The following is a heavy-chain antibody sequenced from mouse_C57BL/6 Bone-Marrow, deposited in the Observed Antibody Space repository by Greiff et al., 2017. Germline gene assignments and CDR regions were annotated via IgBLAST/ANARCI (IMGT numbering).Heavy chain of an antibody. CDR3: ARLRGGYGVGWYFDY. D-gene: IGHD2-2*01. J-gene: IGHJ2*01. CDR2: IYPSDSET. CDR1: GYTFTSYW. V-gene: IGHV1-61*01. Sequence: QVQLQQPGAELVRPGSSVKLSCKASGYTFTSYWMDWVKQRPGQGLEWIGNIYPSDSETPYNQKFKDKATLTVDKSSSTAYMQLSSLTSEDSAVYYCARLRGGYGVGWYFDYWGQGTTLTVSS.